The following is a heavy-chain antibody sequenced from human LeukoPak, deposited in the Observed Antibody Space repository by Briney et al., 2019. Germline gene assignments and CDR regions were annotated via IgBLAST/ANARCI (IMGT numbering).Heavy chain of an antibody. D-gene: IGHD2-2*01. J-gene: IGHJ4*02. Sequence: ASVKVSCKASGYTFTSYYMHWVRQAPGQGLEWVGWINPNSGGTNYAQKFQGWVTMTRDTSISTAYMELSRLRSDDTAVYYCARDGLPLGYCSSTSCSRPGDYWGQGTLVTVSS. V-gene: IGHV1-2*04. CDR1: GYTFTSYY. CDR3: ARDGLPLGYCSSTSCSRPGDY. CDR2: INPNSGGT.